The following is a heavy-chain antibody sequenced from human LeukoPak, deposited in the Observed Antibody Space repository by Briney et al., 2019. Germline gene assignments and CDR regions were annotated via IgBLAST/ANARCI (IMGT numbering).Heavy chain of an antibody. CDR1: GFMFTSYW. Sequence: GGSLRLSCAASGFMFTSYWMSWVRQAPGKGLEWVANINQDGSAKYYVDSVKGRFTISRDNAKNSLYLQMNSLRAEDTAVYYCARPGGYSYAYYYYYYMDVWGKGTTVTVSS. CDR2: INQDGSAK. J-gene: IGHJ6*03. D-gene: IGHD5-18*01. CDR3: ARPGGYSYAYYYYYYMDV. V-gene: IGHV3-7*01.